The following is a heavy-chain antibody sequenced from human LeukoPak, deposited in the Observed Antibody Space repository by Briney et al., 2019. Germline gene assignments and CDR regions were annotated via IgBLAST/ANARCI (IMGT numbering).Heavy chain of an antibody. CDR2: MNPNSGNT. CDR3: AITRLGVVVVDYYFDY. Sequence: GASVKVSCKASGYTFTSYDINWVRQATGQGLEWMGWMNPNSGNTGYAQKFQGRVTMTRNTSISTAYMELSSLRSEGTAVYYCAITRLGVVVVDYYFDYWGQGTLVTVSS. V-gene: IGHV1-8*01. D-gene: IGHD2-15*01. CDR1: GYTFTSYD. J-gene: IGHJ4*02.